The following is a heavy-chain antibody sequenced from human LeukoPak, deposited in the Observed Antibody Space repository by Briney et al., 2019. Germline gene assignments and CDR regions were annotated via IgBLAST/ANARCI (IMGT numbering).Heavy chain of an antibody. Sequence: GSLRLSCAASGFTVSSNYMSWVRQAPGKGLEWVSVIYSGGSTYYADSVKGRFTISRDNSKNTLYLQMNSLTDEDTAVYYCAKVRWDNSGWYYLDNWGQGTLVTVSS. CDR2: IYSGGST. CDR1: GFTVSSNY. J-gene: IGHJ4*02. D-gene: IGHD6-19*01. V-gene: IGHV3-66*01. CDR3: AKVRWDNSGWYYLDN.